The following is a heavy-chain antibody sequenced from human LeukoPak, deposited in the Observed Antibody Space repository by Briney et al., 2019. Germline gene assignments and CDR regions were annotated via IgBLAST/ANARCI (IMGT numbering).Heavy chain of an antibody. CDR2: VGHEDGTT. J-gene: IGHJ4*02. CDR1: GSTLSKIS. V-gene: IGHV1-24*01. CDR3: ATGAIVFDY. Sequence: ASVKVSCKVSGSTLSKISIDWVRQAPVKGPEWMGRVGHEDGTTIHAQKFQGRFNMTVDTATDTAYMEMSSLMSEDTAIYYCATGAIVFDYWGQGTLVTVSS. D-gene: IGHD3-22*01.